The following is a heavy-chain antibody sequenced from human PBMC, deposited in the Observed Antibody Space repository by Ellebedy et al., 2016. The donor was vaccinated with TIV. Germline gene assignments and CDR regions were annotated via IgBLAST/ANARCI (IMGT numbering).Heavy chain of an antibody. Sequence: GGSLRLXXAASGFTFSSYWMSWVRQAPGKGLEWVANINQYGSEIYYVDSVKGRFTISRDNAKNSLYLQMNSLRAEDTAVYYCAKDRYTDRGRYFDYWGQGTLVTVSS. J-gene: IGHJ4*02. CDR2: INQYGSEI. CDR1: GFTFSSYW. CDR3: AKDRYTDRGRYFDY. D-gene: IGHD5-24*01. V-gene: IGHV3-7*03.